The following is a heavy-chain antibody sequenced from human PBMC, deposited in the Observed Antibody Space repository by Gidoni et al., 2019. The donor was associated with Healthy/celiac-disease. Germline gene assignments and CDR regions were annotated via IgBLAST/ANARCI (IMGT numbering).Heavy chain of an antibody. D-gene: IGHD2-2*01. CDR1: CFPFSSYC. Sequence: EVQLVESGGVLVQPGGSLRLPCAASCFPFSSYCLSWPLPGPGQGPGKGLEWVSYISSSSSTIYYADSVKGRFTISRDNAKNSLYLQMNSLRDEDTAVYYCARSILGYCSSTSCYDYYYGMDVWGQGTTVTVSS. J-gene: IGHJ6*02. CDR3: ARSILGYCSSTSCYDYYYGMDV. CDR2: ISSSSSTI. V-gene: IGHV3-48*02.